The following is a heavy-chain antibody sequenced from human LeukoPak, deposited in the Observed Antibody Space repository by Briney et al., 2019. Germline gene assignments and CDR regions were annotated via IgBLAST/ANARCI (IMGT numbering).Heavy chain of an antibody. D-gene: IGHD2-21*02. Sequence: PGGSLRLSCAASGFTFSSYAMSWVRQAPGKGLEWVSAITGSGGTTYYADSVKGRFTISRDNSKNTLYLQMNSLRAEDTAVYYCANHTLVVTAIYYWGQGTLVTVSS. J-gene: IGHJ4*02. CDR3: ANHTLVVTAIYY. CDR1: GFTFSSYA. V-gene: IGHV3-23*01. CDR2: ITGSGGTT.